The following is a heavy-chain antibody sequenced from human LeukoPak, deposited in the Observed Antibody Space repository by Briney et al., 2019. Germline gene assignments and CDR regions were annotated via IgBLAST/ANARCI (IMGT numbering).Heavy chain of an antibody. CDR1: GITLSNYG. J-gene: IGHJ4*02. V-gene: IGHV3-23*01. D-gene: IGHD3-10*01. Sequence: QPGGSLRLSCAVSGITLSNYGMSWVRQAPGKGLEWVAGISGSGGSTNYADSVKGRFTISRDNPKNTLYLQMNSLRVEDTAVYFCAKRGVVVRVILVGFHKEAYYFDSWGQGALVTVSS. CDR2: ISGSGGST. CDR3: AKRGVVVRVILVGFHKEAYYFDS.